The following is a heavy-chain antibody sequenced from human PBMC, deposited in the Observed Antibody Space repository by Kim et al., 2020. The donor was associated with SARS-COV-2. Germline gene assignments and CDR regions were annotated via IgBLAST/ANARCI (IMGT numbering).Heavy chain of an antibody. J-gene: IGHJ4*02. D-gene: IGHD3-16*02. CDR1: GFTFTNYG. Sequence: GGSLRLSCAASGFTFTNYGIHWVRQAPGKGLEWVASILHDGTNKYYAESVKGRFTISKDNSKNTLYLQMNSLRGEDTAVYYCAKQGYETSVVNSYLDHWGQGTLVAVSS. V-gene: IGHV3-30*18. CDR2: ILHDGTNK. CDR3: AKQGYETSVVNSYLDH.